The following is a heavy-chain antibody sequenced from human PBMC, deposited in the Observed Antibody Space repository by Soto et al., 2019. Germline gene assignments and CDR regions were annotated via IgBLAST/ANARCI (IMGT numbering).Heavy chain of an antibody. V-gene: IGHV3-73*01. Sequence: GGSLRLSCAASGFTFSGSAMHWVRQASGKGLEWVGRIRSKANSYATAYAASVKGRFTIARDDSKNTAYLQMNILKTEDTAVYSCTRLTDYYDSSGYPWFDPWGQGTLVTVSS. D-gene: IGHD3-22*01. J-gene: IGHJ5*02. CDR1: GFTFSGSA. CDR3: TRLTDYYDSSGYPWFDP. CDR2: IRSKANSYAT.